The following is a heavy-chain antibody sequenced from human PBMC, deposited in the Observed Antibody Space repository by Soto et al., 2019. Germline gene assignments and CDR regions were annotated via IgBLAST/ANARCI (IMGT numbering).Heavy chain of an antibody. D-gene: IGHD6-19*01. V-gene: IGHV4-59*01. CDR1: GGSISTSY. CDR2: IYYSGST. J-gene: IGHJ6*02. CDR3: GSYRSSGWDQGYGIDV. Sequence: SETLSLTCTVSGGSISTSYWSWIRQPPGQGLEWLGYIYYSGSTSYNPSLKSRVTISVETSKHQLSLKLRHVTAADAAGYYRGSYRSSGWDQGYGIDVWGLVITVTVSS.